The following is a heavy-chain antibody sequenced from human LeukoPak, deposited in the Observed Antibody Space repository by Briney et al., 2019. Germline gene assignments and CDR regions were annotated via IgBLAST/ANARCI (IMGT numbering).Heavy chain of an antibody. CDR1: GVTFRSKS. J-gene: IGHJ6*03. D-gene: IGHD3-10*01. CDR2: ISSSSSYI. Sequence: LRLFFAAPGVTFRSKSMNWVRQSKGKGLECVSSISSSSSYIYYADSVKGRFTISRDNAKNSLYLQMNSLRAEDTAVYYCARGPMGGVRDYYYYYMDVWGKGTTVTVSS. CDR3: ARGPMGGVRDYYYYYMDV. V-gene: IGHV3-21*01.